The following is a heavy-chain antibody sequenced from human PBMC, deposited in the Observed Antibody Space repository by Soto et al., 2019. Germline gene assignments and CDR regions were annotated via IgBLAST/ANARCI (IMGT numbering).Heavy chain of an antibody. D-gene: IGHD3-22*01. V-gene: IGHV3-30*18. CDR1: GFTFSSYG. Sequence: LRLSCAASGFTFSSYGMHWVRQAPGKGLEWVAVISYDGSNKYYADSVKGRFTISRDNSKNTLYLQMNSLRAEDTAVYYCAKDLHLCYDSSGPDYWGQGTLVTVSS. CDR2: ISYDGSNK. CDR3: AKDLHLCYDSSGPDY. J-gene: IGHJ4*02.